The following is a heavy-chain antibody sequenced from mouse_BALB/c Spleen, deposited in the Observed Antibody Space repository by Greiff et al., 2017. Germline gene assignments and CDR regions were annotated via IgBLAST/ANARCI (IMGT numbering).Heavy chain of an antibody. CDR1: GFTFSSYA. D-gene: IGHD2-1*01. CDR2: ISSGGSYT. Sequence: EVQVVESGGGLVKPGGSLKLSCAASGFTFSSYAMSWVRQSPEKRLEWVAEISSGGSYTYYPDTVTGRFTISRDNAKNTLYLEMSSLRSEDTAMYYCAREGGNYVGYFDYWGQGTTLTVSS. CDR3: AREGGNYVGYFDY. V-gene: IGHV5-9-4*01. J-gene: IGHJ2*01.